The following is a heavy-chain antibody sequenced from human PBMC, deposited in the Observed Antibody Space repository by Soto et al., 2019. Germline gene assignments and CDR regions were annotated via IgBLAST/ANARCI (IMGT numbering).Heavy chain of an antibody. Sequence: PGGSLRLSCASSGFTFSSYAMSCVRQVPGKGLEWVSAISGSGGSTYYADSVKGRFTISRDNSKNTLYLQMNSLRAEDTAVYYCARDRTDYYYYMDVWGKGTKVTVS. CDR3: ARDRTDYYYYMDV. CDR2: ISGSGGST. D-gene: IGHD4-17*01. J-gene: IGHJ6*03. CDR1: GFTFSSYA. V-gene: IGHV3-23*01.